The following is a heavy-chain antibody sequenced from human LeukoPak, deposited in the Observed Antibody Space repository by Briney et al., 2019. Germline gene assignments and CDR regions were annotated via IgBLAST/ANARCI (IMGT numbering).Heavy chain of an antibody. CDR1: GGTFSSYA. J-gene: IGHJ6*02. D-gene: IGHD5-24*01. V-gene: IGHV1-69*04. CDR3: ARVAMATMSGYYYYGMDV. CDR2: IIPIFGIA. Sequence: SVKVSCKASGGTFSSYAISWVRQAPGQGLEWMGRIIPIFGIANYAQKFQGRVTITADKSTSTAYMELSSLRSEDTGVYYCARVAMATMSGYYYYGMDVWGQGTTVTVSS.